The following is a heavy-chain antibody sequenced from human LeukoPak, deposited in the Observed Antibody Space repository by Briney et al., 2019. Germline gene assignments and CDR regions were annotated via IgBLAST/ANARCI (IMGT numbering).Heavy chain of an antibody. V-gene: IGHV3-48*01. CDR3: ARDPALRLGAPGAFDI. Sequence: GGSLRLSCAASGFTFSSYSMNWVRQAPGKGLEWVSYISSSSSTIYYADSVKGRFTISRDNAKNSLYLQMNSLRAEDTAVYYCARDPALRLGAPGAFDIWGQGTMVTVSS. D-gene: IGHD3-16*01. J-gene: IGHJ3*02. CDR2: ISSSSSTI. CDR1: GFTFSSYS.